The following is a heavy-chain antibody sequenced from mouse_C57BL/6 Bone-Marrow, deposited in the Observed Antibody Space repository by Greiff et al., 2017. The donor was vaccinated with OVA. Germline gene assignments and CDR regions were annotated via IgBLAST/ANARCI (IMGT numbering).Heavy chain of an antibody. Sequence: EVKVVESGGGLVQPGGSLSLSCAASGFTFTDYYMSWVRQPPGTALEWLGFISNKANGYTTEYSAPVKGRFTISRDNSQSILYLQMNALRAEDSATYYCARYYGNAMDYWGQGTSVTVSS. D-gene: IGHD1-1*01. CDR1: GFTFTDYY. CDR3: ARYYGNAMDY. J-gene: IGHJ4*01. CDR2: ISNKANGYTT. V-gene: IGHV7-3*01.